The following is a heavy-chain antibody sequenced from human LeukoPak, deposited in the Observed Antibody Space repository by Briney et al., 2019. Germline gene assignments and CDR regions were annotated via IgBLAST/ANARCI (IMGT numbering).Heavy chain of an antibody. CDR2: IYTGGDT. CDR3: AGGQMFTSGGFDD. V-gene: IGHV3-53*01. Sequence: TGGSLRLSCAASGFSVSNKYMSWVRQAPGKGLEWVSVIYTGGDTYYADSVRGRFTISRDNSKNTVNLQMSSLRAEDTALYYCAGGQMFTSGGFDDWGQGTLVTVSS. CDR1: GFSVSNKY. D-gene: IGHD6-19*01. J-gene: IGHJ4*02.